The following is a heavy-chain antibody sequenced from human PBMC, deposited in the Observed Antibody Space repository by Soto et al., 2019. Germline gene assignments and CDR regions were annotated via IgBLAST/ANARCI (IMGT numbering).Heavy chain of an antibody. CDR2: INSDASHT. J-gene: IGHJ5*02. V-gene: IGHV3-74*01. CDR1: GFRSTIYP. Sequence: GASIPLICSAPGFRSTIYPMPWMLRVGGKGLEWVSRINSDASHTYYADSVKGRFTISRDNAKNTLHLEMNSLRAEDTPVYYCPRDRPTRATGGVDPWGQGTMVTLS. CDR3: PRDRPTRATGGVDP. D-gene: IGHD7-27*01.